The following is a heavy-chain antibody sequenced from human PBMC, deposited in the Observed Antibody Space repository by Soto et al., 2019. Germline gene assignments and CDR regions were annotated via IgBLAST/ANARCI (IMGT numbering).Heavy chain of an antibody. Sequence: EVQLVESGGGLVQPGRSLRLSCAASGSTLDDYAMHWVRQAPGKGLEWVSGISWNSGSIGYADSVKGRFTISRDNAKNSLYLQMNSLRAEDTALYYCAKDSAYALLTFFDYWGQGTLVTVSS. CDR3: AKDSAYALLTFFDY. V-gene: IGHV3-9*01. D-gene: IGHD3-16*01. CDR1: GSTLDDYA. J-gene: IGHJ4*02. CDR2: ISWNSGSI.